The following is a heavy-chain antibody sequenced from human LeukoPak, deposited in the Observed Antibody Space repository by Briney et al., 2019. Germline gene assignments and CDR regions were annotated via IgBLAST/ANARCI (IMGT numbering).Heavy chain of an antibody. J-gene: IGHJ5*02. V-gene: IGHV3-48*01. CDR3: ARRIYGSGTNWFDP. D-gene: IGHD3-10*01. CDR2: ISSSSSTI. Sequence: PGGSLRLSCAASGFTFSSYSMNWVRQAPGKGLEWVSYISSSSSTIYYADSVKGRFTISRDNAKNSLYLQMNSLRAEDTAVYYCARRIYGSGTNWFDPWGQGTLVTVSS. CDR1: GFTFSSYS.